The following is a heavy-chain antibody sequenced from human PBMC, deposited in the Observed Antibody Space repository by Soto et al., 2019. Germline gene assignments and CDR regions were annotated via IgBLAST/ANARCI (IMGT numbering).Heavy chain of an antibody. Sequence: GGSLRLSCVASGFTLSNYWMHWVRQAPGKGLVWVSRINTDGSSTGYADSVKGRFTISRDNAKNTLYLQMNSLRADDTAVYYCVRDGEGSSCRHWGQGTLVPVSS. CDR1: GFTLSNYW. J-gene: IGHJ4*02. CDR2: INTDGSST. D-gene: IGHD6-13*01. CDR3: VRDGEGSSCRH. V-gene: IGHV3-74*01.